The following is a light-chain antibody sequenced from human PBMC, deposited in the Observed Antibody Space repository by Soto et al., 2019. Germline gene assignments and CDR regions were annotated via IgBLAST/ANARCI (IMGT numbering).Light chain of an antibody. CDR2: GAS. Sequence: EIVLTQSPGTLSLSPGERATLSCRASQSVFNNHIGWYQQKPGQAPRRLIFGASFRATGIPDRFSGSGSGTDFTLTISRLEPEDFAVYYCQQYNNWPPRTFGQGTKVDIK. CDR1: QSVFNNH. V-gene: IGKV3-20*01. J-gene: IGKJ1*01. CDR3: QQYNNWPPRT.